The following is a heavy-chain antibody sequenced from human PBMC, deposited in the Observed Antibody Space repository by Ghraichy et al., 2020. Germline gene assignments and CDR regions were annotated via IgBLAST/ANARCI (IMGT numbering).Heavy chain of an antibody. V-gene: IGHV3-7*01. CDR2: IKQDGSEK. CDR3: RFWSGYPSFDY. Sequence: GGSLRLSCAASGFTFSTYWMSWVRQAPGKGLEWVANIKQDGSEKYYVDSVKGRFTISRDNAKNSLYLQMNSLRAEDTAVYYCRFWSGYPSFDYWGQGTLVTVSS. J-gene: IGHJ4*02. D-gene: IGHD3-3*01. CDR1: GFTFSTYW.